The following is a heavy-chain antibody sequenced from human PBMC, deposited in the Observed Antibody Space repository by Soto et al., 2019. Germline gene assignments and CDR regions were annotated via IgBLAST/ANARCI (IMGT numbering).Heavy chain of an antibody. Sequence: QVQLQESGPGLVKPSGTLSLTCAVSGDSISSDKWWTWVRQPPGKGLEWIGEIHHRKSANYNLSLRSRVIMSVDKSKNQFSLRLTSVTAADTAIYYCARGGDSRFDYCGQGVLIAVSS. CDR1: GDSISSDKW. V-gene: IGHV4-4*02. CDR2: IHHRKSA. J-gene: IGHJ4*02. CDR3: ARGGDSRFDY. D-gene: IGHD2-21*02.